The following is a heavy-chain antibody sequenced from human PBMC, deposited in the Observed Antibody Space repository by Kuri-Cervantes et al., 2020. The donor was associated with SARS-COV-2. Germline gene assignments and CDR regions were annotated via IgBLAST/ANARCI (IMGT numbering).Heavy chain of an antibody. CDR1: GFIFSNYG. CDR3: AKDYRITIFGVVIRSYYYYMDV. CDR2: IRYDGDNK. D-gene: IGHD3-3*01. J-gene: IGHJ6*03. V-gene: IGHV3-30*02. Sequence: GESLKISCAASGFIFSNYGMHWVRQAPGKGPEWVAFIRYDGDNKYYADSVKGRFTISRDNSKNTLYLQMNSLRAEDTAVYYCAKDYRITIFGVVIRSYYYYMDVWGKGTTVTVSS.